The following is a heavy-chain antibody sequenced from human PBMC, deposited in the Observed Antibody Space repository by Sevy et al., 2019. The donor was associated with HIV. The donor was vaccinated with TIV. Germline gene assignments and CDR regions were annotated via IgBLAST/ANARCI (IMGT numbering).Heavy chain of an antibody. CDR3: AKNVGDQ. D-gene: IGHD3-16*01. J-gene: IGHJ4*02. Sequence: GSLRLSCVASGFTFSDYWMSWVRQAPGKGLEWVANIKQDGSQKYYIDSVKGRFTIFRDNAKNSVYLQMNSLRDDDEAVYYCAKNVGDQWGQGTLVTVSS. CDR1: GFTFSDYW. CDR2: IKQDGSQK. V-gene: IGHV3-7*02.